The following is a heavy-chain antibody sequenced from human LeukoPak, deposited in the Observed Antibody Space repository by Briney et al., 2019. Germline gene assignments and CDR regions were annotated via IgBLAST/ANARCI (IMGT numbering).Heavy chain of an antibody. Sequence: ASVKVSCKASGYTFTGYYMHWVRQAPGQGLEWMGWINPNSGGTNYAQKFQGWVTMTRDTSISTAYMELSSLRSEDTAVYYCATDYDFWSWGQGTLVTVSS. CDR1: GYTFTGYY. D-gene: IGHD3-3*01. V-gene: IGHV1-2*04. CDR3: ATDYDFWS. J-gene: IGHJ4*02. CDR2: INPNSGGT.